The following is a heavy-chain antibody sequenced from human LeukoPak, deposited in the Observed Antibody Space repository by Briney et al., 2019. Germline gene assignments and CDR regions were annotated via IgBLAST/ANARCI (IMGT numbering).Heavy chain of an antibody. CDR3: ARQRNYYDSSGWFDY. J-gene: IGHJ4*02. V-gene: IGHV5-51*01. CDR1: GYSFTSYW. CDR2: IYPGDSDT. D-gene: IGHD3-22*01. Sequence: GESLKISCKGSGYSFTSYWNGWVRQMPGKGLEWMGIIYPGDSDTRYSPSFQGQVTISADKSISTAYLQWSSLKASDTAMYYCARQRNYYDSSGWFDYWGQGTLVTVSS.